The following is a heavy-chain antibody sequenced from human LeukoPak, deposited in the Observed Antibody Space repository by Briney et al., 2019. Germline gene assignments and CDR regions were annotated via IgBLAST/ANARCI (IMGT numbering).Heavy chain of an antibody. V-gene: IGHV3-7*01. Sequence: GGSPRLSCAASGFTFSNFWMSWVRQAPGRGLECVANIKQDGSEKNYVDSVKGRFTISRDNAENSLSLQMNSLRAEDTAIYFCARDGRYGAGTSDYWGQGALVTVSS. CDR2: IKQDGSEK. CDR3: ARDGRYGAGTSDY. CDR1: GFTFSNFW. D-gene: IGHD3-10*01. J-gene: IGHJ4*02.